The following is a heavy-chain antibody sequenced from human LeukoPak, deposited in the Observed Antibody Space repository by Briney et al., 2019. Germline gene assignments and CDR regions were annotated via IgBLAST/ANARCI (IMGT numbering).Heavy chain of an antibody. Sequence: SETLSLTCTVSGGSISSYYWSWIRQPPGKGLEWIGYIYYSGSNNYNPSLKSRVTISVDTSKNQFSLKLSSVTAADTAVYYCARVVGAIFDYWGQGTLVTVSS. J-gene: IGHJ4*02. CDR1: GGSISSYY. V-gene: IGHV4-59*12. D-gene: IGHD1-26*01. CDR3: ARVVGAIFDY. CDR2: IYYSGSN.